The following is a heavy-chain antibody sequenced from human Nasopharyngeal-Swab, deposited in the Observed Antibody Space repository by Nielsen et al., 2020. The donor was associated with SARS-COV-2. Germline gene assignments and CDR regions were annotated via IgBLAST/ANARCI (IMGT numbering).Heavy chain of an antibody. J-gene: IGHJ6*02. CDR3: ARDGLDYDFWSAYFMDV. CDR2: LSSSSSYI. CDR1: GFIFNNYN. Sequence: GSLKISCAASGFIFNNYNFNWVRQDPGKGLAGVSSLSSSSSYIYYADSVKGRFTISRDNAKNSLYLQMNSLRAEDTAVYYCARDGLDYDFWSAYFMDVWGQGTTVTVSS. V-gene: IGHV3-21*01. D-gene: IGHD3-3*01.